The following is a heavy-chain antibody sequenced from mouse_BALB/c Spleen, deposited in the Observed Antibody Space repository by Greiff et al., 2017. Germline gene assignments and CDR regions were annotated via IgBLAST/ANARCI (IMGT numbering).Heavy chain of an antibody. J-gene: IGHJ4*01. CDR1: GFSLTSYG. CDR2: IWAGGST. D-gene: IGHD2-10*02. Sequence: VKVVESGPGLVAPSQSLSITCTVSGFSLTSYGVHWVRQPPGKGLEWLGVIWAGGSTNYNSALMSRLSISKDNSKSQVFLKMNSLQTDDTAMYYCARKYGNHYYAMDYWGQGTSVTVSS. CDR3: ARKYGNHYYAMDY. V-gene: IGHV2-9*02.